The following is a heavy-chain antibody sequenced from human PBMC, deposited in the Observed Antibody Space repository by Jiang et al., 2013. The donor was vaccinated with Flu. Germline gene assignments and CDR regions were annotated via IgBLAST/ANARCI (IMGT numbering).Heavy chain of an antibody. CDR2: ISAGNGNT. Sequence: VKKPGASVKVSCKASGYTYTSYAIHWVRQAPGQRLEWMGWISAGNGNTKYSQRFQGRVTITRDTSADTAYMELSSLKSEDTAVYYCARDRTGTTQGFDYWGQGTLVTVSS. CDR1: GYTYTSYA. J-gene: IGHJ4*02. D-gene: IGHD1-1*01. CDR3: ARDRTGTTQGFDY. V-gene: IGHV1-3*01.